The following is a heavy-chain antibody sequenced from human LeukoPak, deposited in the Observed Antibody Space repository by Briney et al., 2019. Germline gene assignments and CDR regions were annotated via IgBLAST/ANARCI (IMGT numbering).Heavy chain of an antibody. CDR3: AKDLGGYSSGGLLPDDAFDI. Sequence: GGSLRLSCAASGFIFSTYTIHWVRQAPGKGLEWVAVISYDGSNKYYAESVKGRFSISRDNSKNTLYLQMNSLRAEDTAVYYCAKDLGGYSSGGLLPDDAFDIWGQGTMVTVSS. J-gene: IGHJ3*02. D-gene: IGHD6-19*01. CDR1: GFIFSTYT. CDR2: ISYDGSNK. V-gene: IGHV3-30-3*01.